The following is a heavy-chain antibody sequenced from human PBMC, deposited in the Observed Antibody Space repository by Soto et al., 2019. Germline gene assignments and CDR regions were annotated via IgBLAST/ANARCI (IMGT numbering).Heavy chain of an antibody. Sequence: QVQLQESGPGLVKPSQTLSLTCTVSGGSISNDKYYWTWIRQHPGKGLEWIGYTSYSGSTFYSASLKSRVTIAVDTSKNHFSLHLSSVTAADTAIYYCARDSGRTVTTFNWLDPWGQGILVTVSS. D-gene: IGHD4-17*01. J-gene: IGHJ5*02. V-gene: IGHV4-31*03. CDR3: ARDSGRTVTTFNWLDP. CDR2: TSYSGST. CDR1: GGSISNDKYY.